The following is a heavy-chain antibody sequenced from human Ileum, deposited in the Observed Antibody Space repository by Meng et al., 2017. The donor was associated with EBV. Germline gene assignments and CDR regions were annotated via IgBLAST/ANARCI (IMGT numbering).Heavy chain of an antibody. J-gene: IGHJ4*02. CDR3: ASFPPPGKQWLVTDY. CDR2: IYHSGST. D-gene: IGHD6-19*01. V-gene: IGHV4-4*02. Sequence: QVQLAESSPALGKPSGPLSLPCAVSGGSIGSSNWWSWVRQPPWKGLEWIGEIYHSGSTNYNPSLKSRVTISVDKSTNQFSLKLSSVTAADTAVYYCASFPPPGKQWLVTDYWGQGTLVTVSS. CDR1: GGSIGSSNW.